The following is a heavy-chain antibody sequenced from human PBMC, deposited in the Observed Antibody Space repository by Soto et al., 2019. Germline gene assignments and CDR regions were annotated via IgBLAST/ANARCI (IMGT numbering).Heavy chain of an antibody. CDR1: GGSISSYY. CDR2: IYYSGST. Sequence: PSETLSLTCTVSGGSISSYYWSWIRQPPGKGLEWIGYIYYSGSTNYNPSLKSRVTISVDTSKNQFSLKLSSVTAADTAVYYCARVSHRRNWNDLWGQGTLVTVSS. V-gene: IGHV4-59*01. J-gene: IGHJ5*02. CDR3: ARVSHRRNWNDL.